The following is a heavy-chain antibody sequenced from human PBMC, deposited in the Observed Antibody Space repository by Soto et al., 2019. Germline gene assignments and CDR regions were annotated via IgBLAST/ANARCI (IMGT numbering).Heavy chain of an antibody. CDR1: GFTFSSYG. CDR3: AKDAGDYGDYPKYFRH. J-gene: IGHJ1*01. CDR2: MSYDGSNK. V-gene: IGHV3-30*18. Sequence: QVQLVESGGGVVQPGRSLRLSCAASGFTFSSYGMHWVSQGPGKGLEWVAVMSYDGSNKYYADSVKGRFTISRDNSKNTLYLQMNSLRAEDTAVYYCAKDAGDYGDYPKYFRHWGQGTLVTVSS. D-gene: IGHD4-17*01.